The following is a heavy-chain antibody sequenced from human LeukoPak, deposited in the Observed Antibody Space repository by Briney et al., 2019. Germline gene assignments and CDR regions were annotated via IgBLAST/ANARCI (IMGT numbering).Heavy chain of an antibody. CDR3: ARRPMVRGVHPPYGMDV. CDR1: GGSFSGYY. CDR2: INHSGST. J-gene: IGHJ6*02. D-gene: IGHD3-10*01. V-gene: IGHV4-34*01. Sequence: SETLPLTCAVYGGSFSGYYWSWIRQPPGKGREWIGEINHSGSTNYNPSLKSQVTISVDTSKNQVSLKLSSVTAADTAVYYCARRPMVRGVHPPYGMDVWGQGPTVTVSS.